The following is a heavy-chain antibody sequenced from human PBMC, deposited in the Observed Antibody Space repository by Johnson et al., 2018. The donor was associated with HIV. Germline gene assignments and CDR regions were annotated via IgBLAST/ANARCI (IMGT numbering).Heavy chain of an antibody. CDR1: GFTFDDYA. Sequence: VQLVESGGGLVQPGRSLRLSCAASGFTFDDYAMHWVRQAPGKGLEWVSGIRWNSGSIGYADSVKGRFTNPRDNSKNTLYLQMNSLRAEDTAVYYCASSLPGRGSYYAFDIWGQGTMVTVSS. V-gene: IGHV3-9*01. CDR3: ASSLPGRGSYYAFDI. D-gene: IGHD1-26*01. J-gene: IGHJ3*02. CDR2: IRWNSGSI.